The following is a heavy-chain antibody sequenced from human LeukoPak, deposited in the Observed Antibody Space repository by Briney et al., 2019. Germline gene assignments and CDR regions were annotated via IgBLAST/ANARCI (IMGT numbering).Heavy chain of an antibody. CDR3: ARGRSGYQLLYTFDY. CDR2: IIPIFGTA. Sequence: GASVKVSCKASGYTFTSYAISWVRQAPGQGLEWMGGIIPIFGTANYAQKFQGRVTITADESTSTAYMELSSLRSEDTAVYYCARGRSGYQLLYTFDYWGQGTLVTVSS. D-gene: IGHD2-2*02. J-gene: IGHJ4*02. V-gene: IGHV1-69*13. CDR1: GYTFTSYA.